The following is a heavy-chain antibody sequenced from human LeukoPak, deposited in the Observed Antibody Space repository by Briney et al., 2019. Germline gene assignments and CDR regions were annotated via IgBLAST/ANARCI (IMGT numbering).Heavy chain of an antibody. CDR3: ARVGYGDYEDY. Sequence: SVKVSCKASGGTFSSYAISWVRQAPGQGLEWMGRIIPILGIANYAQKFQGRVTITADKSTSTAYMEPSSLRSEDTAVYYCARVGYGDYEDYWGQGTLVTVSS. CDR2: IIPILGIA. CDR1: GGTFSSYA. V-gene: IGHV1-69*04. J-gene: IGHJ4*02. D-gene: IGHD4-17*01.